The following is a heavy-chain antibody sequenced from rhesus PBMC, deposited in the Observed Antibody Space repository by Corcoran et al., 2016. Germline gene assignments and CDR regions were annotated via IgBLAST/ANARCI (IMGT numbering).Heavy chain of an antibody. D-gene: IGHD3-3*01. CDR2: IFGRGSST. V-gene: IGHV4-169*02. Sequence: QLQLQESGPGLVKPSETLSVTCAVSGGSISSTYRSRSRPAPGKGLEWIGYIFGRGSSTNYNPSLKSGVTLSVDTSKNQFSLKLSSVTAADTAVYYCVRDLNYNFRVGRFDVWGPGVLVTVSS. J-gene: IGHJ5-1*01. CDR1: GGSISSTY. CDR3: VRDLNYNFRVGRFDV.